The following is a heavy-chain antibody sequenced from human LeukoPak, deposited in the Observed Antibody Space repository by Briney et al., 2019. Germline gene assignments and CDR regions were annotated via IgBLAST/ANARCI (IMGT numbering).Heavy chain of an antibody. J-gene: IGHJ4*02. Sequence: SGGSLRLSCAASGFTFSSYAMSWVRQAPGKGLEWVSVIDGSGGRTFYADSVKGRFTISRDNSENTLYLQMNSLRAEDTAVYYCAKVRFCSGTSCYYFDYWGQGTLVTVSS. D-gene: IGHD2-2*01. CDR3: AKVRFCSGTSCYYFDY. V-gene: IGHV3-23*01. CDR1: GFTFSSYA. CDR2: IDGSGGRT.